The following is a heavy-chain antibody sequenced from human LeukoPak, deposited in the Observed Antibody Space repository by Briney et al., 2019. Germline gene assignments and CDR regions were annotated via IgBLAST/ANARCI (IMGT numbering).Heavy chain of an antibody. D-gene: IGHD2-2*01. V-gene: IGHV1-2*02. CDR3: ARDLGYCSSTSCYLFDY. Sequence: ASVKVSCKASGYTFTGYYMYWVRQAPGQGLEWMGWINPNSGGTNYAQKFQGRVTMTRDTSISTAYMELSRLRSDDTAVYYCARDLGYCSSTSCYLFDYWGQGTLVTVSS. J-gene: IGHJ4*02. CDR2: INPNSGGT. CDR1: GYTFTGYY.